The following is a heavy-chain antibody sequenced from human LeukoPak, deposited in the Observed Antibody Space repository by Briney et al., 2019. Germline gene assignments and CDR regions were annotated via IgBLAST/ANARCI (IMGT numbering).Heavy chain of an antibody. V-gene: IGHV3-33*01. CDR3: ARDMSTTSGWLDP. J-gene: IGHJ5*02. Sequence: PGGSLRLSCAASGFTFSSYAMHWVRQAPGKGLEWVAVIWYDGSNKYYVDSVKGRFLISRDNSKNTLDLQMNSLRVEDTAVYYCARDMSTTSGWLDPWGPGTLLIVSS. CDR2: IWYDGSNK. D-gene: IGHD1-26*01. CDR1: GFTFSSYA.